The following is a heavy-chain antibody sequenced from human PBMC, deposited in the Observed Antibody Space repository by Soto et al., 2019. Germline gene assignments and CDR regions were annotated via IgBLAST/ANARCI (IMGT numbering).Heavy chain of an antibody. Sequence: ASVKVSCKTSGYSFTDYKLHWVRQAPGQGLEWMGWVDPNGGGSNSAQKFQGSVTMTWDTSITTAYLDLTRLTTNDTATYFCATWVDYGDFEGFDFWGQGSLVTVSS. CDR2: VDPNGGGS. J-gene: IGHJ4*02. V-gene: IGHV1-2*04. CDR1: GYSFTDYK. D-gene: IGHD4-17*01. CDR3: ATWVDYGDFEGFDF.